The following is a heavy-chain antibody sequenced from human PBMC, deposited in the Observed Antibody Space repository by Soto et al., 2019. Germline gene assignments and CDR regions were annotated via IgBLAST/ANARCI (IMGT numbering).Heavy chain of an antibody. J-gene: IGHJ4*02. CDR2: IKQDGSEK. CDR1: GFTFSSYW. Sequence: GGSLRLSCAASGFTFSSYWTSWVRQAPGKGLEWVANIKQDGSEKYYVDSVKGRFTISRDNAKNSLYLQMNSLRAEDTAVYYCARRTRYQLFQDYWGQGTLVTVSS. D-gene: IGHD2-2*01. V-gene: IGHV3-7*01. CDR3: ARRTRYQLFQDY.